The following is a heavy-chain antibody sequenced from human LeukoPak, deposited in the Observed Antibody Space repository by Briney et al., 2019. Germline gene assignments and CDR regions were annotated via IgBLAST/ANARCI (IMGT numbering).Heavy chain of an antibody. Sequence: GGSLRLSCAASRFTFSTYAMHWVRQAPGKGLEWVAVISYDGANKNHADSVKGRFTISRDNSKNTLYLRMNSLRAEDRAVYYCTRGPGYHDSSYLDYWGQGTLVTVSS. CDR3: TRGPGYHDSSYLDY. V-gene: IGHV3-30*04. J-gene: IGHJ4*02. CDR1: RFTFSTYA. D-gene: IGHD3-22*01. CDR2: ISYDGANK.